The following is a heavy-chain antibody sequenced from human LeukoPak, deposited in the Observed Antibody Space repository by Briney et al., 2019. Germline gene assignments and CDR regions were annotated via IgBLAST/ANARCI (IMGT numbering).Heavy chain of an antibody. CDR1: GLNFDDSA. D-gene: IGHD1-7*01. CDR3: AKNYYFDY. CDR2: ISADGGST. Sequence: GGSLRLSCVASGLNFDDSAMHWVRQAPGKGLEWVSLISADGGSTFSADSVQGRFTISRDNSKNTLYLQMNSLRAEDTAIYYCAKNYYFDYWGQGSLVTVSS. J-gene: IGHJ4*02. V-gene: IGHV3-43*02.